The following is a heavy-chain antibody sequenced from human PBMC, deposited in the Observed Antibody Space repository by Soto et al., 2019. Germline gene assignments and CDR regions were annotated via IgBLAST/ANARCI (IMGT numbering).Heavy chain of an antibody. CDR3: ARDPGYSYGFHWFDP. CDR2: IIPIFGTA. CDR1: GGTFSSYA. Sequence: SVKVSCKASGGTFSSYAISWVRQAPGQGLEWMGGIIPIFGTANYAQKFQGRVTITADESTSTAYMELSSLRSEDTAVYYCARDPGYSYGFHWFDPWGQGTLVTVSS. V-gene: IGHV1-69*01. D-gene: IGHD5-18*01. J-gene: IGHJ5*02.